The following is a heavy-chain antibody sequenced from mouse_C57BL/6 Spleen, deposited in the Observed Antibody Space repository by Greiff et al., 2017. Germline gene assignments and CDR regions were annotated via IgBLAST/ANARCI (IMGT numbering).Heavy chain of an antibody. V-gene: IGHV2-9-1*01. CDR3: ARKGSSYENWYFDV. Sequence: VQGVESGPGLVAPSQSLSITCTVSGFSLTSYAISWVRQPPGKGLEWLGVIWPGGGTNYNSALKSRLSISKDNSKSQVFLKMNSLQTDDTARYYCARKGSSYENWYFDVWGTGTTVTVSS. CDR1: GFSLTSYA. J-gene: IGHJ1*03. D-gene: IGHD1-1*01. CDR2: IWPGGGT.